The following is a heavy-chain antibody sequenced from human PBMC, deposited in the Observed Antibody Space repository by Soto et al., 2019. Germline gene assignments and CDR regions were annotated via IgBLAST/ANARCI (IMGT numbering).Heavy chain of an antibody. CDR1: GFTFSSYA. CDR2: ISSTSSYT. J-gene: IGHJ4*02. CDR3: ARGLALAGNY. D-gene: IGHD6-19*01. Sequence: NPGGSLRLSCAASGFTFSSYAMSWVRQAPGKGLEWVSSISSTSSYTHYADSVKGRFTISRDNANNSLFLQMKSLRAEDTAVYYCARGLALAGNYWGQGALVTVSS. V-gene: IGHV3-21*01.